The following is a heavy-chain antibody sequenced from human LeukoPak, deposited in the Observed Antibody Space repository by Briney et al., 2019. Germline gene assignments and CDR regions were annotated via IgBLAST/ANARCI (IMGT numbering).Heavy chain of an antibody. Sequence: GGSLRLSCAASGFTFRDYVISWVRQAPGKGLEWVSSISPSGDSTYYAGSVRGRFTLSRDNSKNMVYFQMNSLRAEDTAKYYCAQDWPSAVTTTPGFWGQGTMAIVSS. J-gene: IGHJ3*01. D-gene: IGHD4-17*01. CDR1: GFTFRDYV. V-gene: IGHV3-23*01. CDR3: AQDWPSAVTTTPGF. CDR2: ISPSGDST.